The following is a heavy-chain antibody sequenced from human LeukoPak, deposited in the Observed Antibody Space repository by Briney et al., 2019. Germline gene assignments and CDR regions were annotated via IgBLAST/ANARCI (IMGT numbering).Heavy chain of an antibody. V-gene: IGHV3-23*01. CDR3: AKVVYSGYVFYFDY. CDR2: ISGSGGST. CDR1: GFTFSSYA. Sequence: GGSLRLSCAASGFTFSSYAMSWIRQAPGKGLEWVSAISGSGGSTYYADSVKGRFTISRDNSKNTLYLQMNSLRAEDTAVYYCAKVVYSGYVFYFDYWGQGTLVTVSS. D-gene: IGHD5-12*01. J-gene: IGHJ4*02.